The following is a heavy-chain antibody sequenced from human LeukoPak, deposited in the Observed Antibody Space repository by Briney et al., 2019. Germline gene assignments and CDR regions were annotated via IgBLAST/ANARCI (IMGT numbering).Heavy chain of an antibody. D-gene: IGHD5-12*01. V-gene: IGHV1-3*01. CDR1: GYIFTSYA. Sequence: ASVKISCKASGYIFTSYAMQWVRQAPGQRLEWMGWISAGNRLTKYSQKFQGRVTITRDTSASTAYMELSSLRSEDTAVYYCARSGYDGKFDYWGQGTLVTVSS. J-gene: IGHJ4*02. CDR3: ARSGYDGKFDY. CDR2: ISAGNRLT.